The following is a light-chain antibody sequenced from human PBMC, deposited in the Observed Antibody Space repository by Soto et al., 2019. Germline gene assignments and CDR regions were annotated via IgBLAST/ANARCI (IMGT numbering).Light chain of an antibody. CDR2: AAS. CDR3: QQSYSTPKT. V-gene: IGKV1-39*01. Sequence: GDRVTITCRASQSISSYLNWYQQKPGKAPKLLIYAASSLQSGVPSRFSGSGSGTDFTLTISSLQPEDFATYYCQQSYSTPKTFGQGTKVDIK. CDR1: QSISSY. J-gene: IGKJ1*01.